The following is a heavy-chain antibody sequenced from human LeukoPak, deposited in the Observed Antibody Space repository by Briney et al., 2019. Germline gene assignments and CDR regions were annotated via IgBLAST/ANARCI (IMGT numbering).Heavy chain of an antibody. CDR3: AKDYDILTGAPDFDY. CDR2: IRYDGSNK. J-gene: IGHJ4*02. V-gene: IGHV3-30*02. CDR1: GFTFSSYG. Sequence: GGSLRLSCAASGFTFSSYGMHWVRQAPGKGLEWVAFIRYDGSNKYYADSVKGRFTISRDNSKNTLYLQMNSLRAEDTAVYYCAKDYDILTGAPDFDYWGQGTQVTVSS. D-gene: IGHD3-9*01.